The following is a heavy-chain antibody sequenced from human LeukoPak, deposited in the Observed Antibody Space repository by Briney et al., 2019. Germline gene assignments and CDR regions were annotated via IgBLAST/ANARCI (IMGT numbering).Heavy chain of an antibody. CDR2: IYSGGST. D-gene: IGHD1-26*01. Sequence: PGGSLRLSCAASGFTVSSNYMSWVRQAPGKGLEWVSVIYSGGSTYYADSVKGRFTISRDNSKNTLYLQMNSLRAEDTAVYYCARDPRVGALNFDIWGQGTMVTVSS. CDR1: GFTVSSNY. V-gene: IGHV3-66*01. J-gene: IGHJ3*02. CDR3: ARDPRVGALNFDI.